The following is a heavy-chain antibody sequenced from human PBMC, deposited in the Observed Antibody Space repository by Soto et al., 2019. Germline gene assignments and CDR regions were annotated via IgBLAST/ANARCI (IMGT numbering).Heavy chain of an antibody. Sequence: EVQLVESGGGLVQPGGSLRLSCAASGFTVSSNYMSWVRQAPGKGLEWVSVIFSGGSTYYADSVKGRFTISRDNSKNTLYLQMNSLRAEDTAVYYCARYCSGGSCGYWGQGTLVTVSS. D-gene: IGHD2-15*01. CDR1: GFTVSSNY. V-gene: IGHV3-66*01. J-gene: IGHJ4*02. CDR2: IFSGGST. CDR3: ARYCSGGSCGY.